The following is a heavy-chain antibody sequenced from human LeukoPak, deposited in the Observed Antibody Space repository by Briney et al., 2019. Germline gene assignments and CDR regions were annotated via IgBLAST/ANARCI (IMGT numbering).Heavy chain of an antibody. CDR3: ARLRGINTGGWFDWFDP. V-gene: IGHV4-39*01. CDR2: IYYGGST. CDR1: GGSISSSSYY. D-gene: IGHD6-19*01. Sequence: SETLSLTCTVSGGSISSSSYYLGWIRLPPGMGLEWIGTIYYGGSTYYNPSLKSRVTISVDTSKNQFSLKLSSATAADTAVYYCARLRGINTGGWFDWFDPWGQGILVTVSS. J-gene: IGHJ5*02.